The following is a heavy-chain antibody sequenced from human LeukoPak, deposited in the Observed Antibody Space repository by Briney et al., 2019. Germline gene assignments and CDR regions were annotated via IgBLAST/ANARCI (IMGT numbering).Heavy chain of an antibody. CDR3: ATYDFWSGYYYVDY. V-gene: IGHV3-30*03. CDR2: ISYDGSNK. CDR1: GFTFSSYG. D-gene: IGHD3-3*01. Sequence: GGSLRLSCAASGFTFSSYGMHWVRQAPGKGLEWVAVISYDGSNKYYADSVKGRFTISRDNSKNTLYLQMNSLRAEDTAVYYCATYDFWSGYYYVDYWGQGTLVTVSS. J-gene: IGHJ4*02.